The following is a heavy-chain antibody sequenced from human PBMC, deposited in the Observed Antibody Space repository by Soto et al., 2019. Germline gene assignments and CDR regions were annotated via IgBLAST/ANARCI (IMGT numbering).Heavy chain of an antibody. CDR3: GRVPAAAAGIGIDH. CDR2: IDGVGTGT. CDR1: GFTFTNYW. V-gene: IGHV3-74*01. Sequence: GGSLRPSCAASGFTFTNYWMHWVRQVPGKGLVWVSRIDGVGTGTSYSDSVRGRFTISRDNAENTLYLQMNSLRAEDTAVYYCGRVPAAAAGIGIDHWGQGILVTVSS. D-gene: IGHD6-13*01. J-gene: IGHJ4*02.